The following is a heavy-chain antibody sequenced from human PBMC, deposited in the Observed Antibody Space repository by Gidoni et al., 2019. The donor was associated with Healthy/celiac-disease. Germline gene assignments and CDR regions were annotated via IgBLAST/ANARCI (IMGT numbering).Heavy chain of an antibody. Sequence: EVQLVESGGGLVQPGGSLRLSCAASVFTFSCDWMSWVRQAPGKGLEWVANIKQDGSEKYYVDSVKGRFTISRDNAKNSLYLQMNSLRAEDTAVYYCARVYSSGWPTGSGIDYWGQGTLVTVSS. J-gene: IGHJ4*02. D-gene: IGHD6-19*01. V-gene: IGHV3-7*03. CDR1: VFTFSCDW. CDR3: ARVYSSGWPTGSGIDY. CDR2: IKQDGSEK.